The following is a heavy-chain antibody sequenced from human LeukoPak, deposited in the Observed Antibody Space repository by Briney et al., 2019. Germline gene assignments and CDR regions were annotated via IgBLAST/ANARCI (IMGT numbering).Heavy chain of an antibody. Sequence: SETLSLTCTVSGGSISSSDYYWSCIRQPPGKGLEWLGNIYYTGSTSYNPSLKSRVTFSVDTFKNQFSLHLNSVTAADTAVYFCARENYCTNGVCWAFDPWGQGTLVTVSS. CDR1: GGSISSSDYY. CDR3: ARENYCTNGVCWAFDP. V-gene: IGHV4-39*07. CDR2: IYYTGST. D-gene: IGHD2-8*01. J-gene: IGHJ5*02.